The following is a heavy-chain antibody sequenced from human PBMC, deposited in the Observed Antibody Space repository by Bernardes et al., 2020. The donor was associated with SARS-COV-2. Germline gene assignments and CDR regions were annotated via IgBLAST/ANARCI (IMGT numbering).Heavy chain of an antibody. V-gene: IGHV4-39*01. D-gene: IGHD6-13*01. CDR2: MYHSGTT. Sequence: SETLSLTCTVSGGTLSSVIYYWAWIRQPPGKGLEWIGSMYHSGTTFYNPSLERRVTIFADTSKNQLSLNLNSVTAADTAVYYCARCSLTRAGAAYNWVDPWGQGTLVTVPS. CDR3: ARCSLTRAGAAYNWVDP. J-gene: IGHJ5*02. CDR1: GGTLSSVIYY.